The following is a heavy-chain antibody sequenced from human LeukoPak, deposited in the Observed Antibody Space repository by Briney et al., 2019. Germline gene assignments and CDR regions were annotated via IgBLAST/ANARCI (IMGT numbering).Heavy chain of an antibody. J-gene: IGHJ4*02. V-gene: IGHV4-59*12. CDR3: AGNYYYDSSGKLDY. Sequence: SETLSLTCTVSGGSISSYYWSWIRQPPGKGLEWIGYIYYSGSTNYNPSLKSRVTISVDTSKNQFSLKLSSVTAADTAVYYCAGNYYYDSSGKLDYWGQGTLVTVSS. CDR1: GGSISSYY. CDR2: IYYSGST. D-gene: IGHD3-22*01.